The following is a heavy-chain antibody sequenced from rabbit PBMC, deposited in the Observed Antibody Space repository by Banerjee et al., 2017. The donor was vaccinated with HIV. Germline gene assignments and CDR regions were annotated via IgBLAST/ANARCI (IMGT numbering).Heavy chain of an antibody. CDR2: INTGSGST. J-gene: IGHJ4*01. CDR1: GFSLSGYW. V-gene: IGHV1S45*01. Sequence: QEQLEESGGDLVKPEGSLTLTCTVSGFSLSGYWMSWVRQAPGKGLEWIGYINTGSGSTDYASWAKGRFTISKTSSTTVTLQMTSLTAADTATYFCVREYVRKSGDYYHFKLWGPGTLVTVS. CDR3: VREYVRKSGDYYHFKL. D-gene: IGHD1-1*01.